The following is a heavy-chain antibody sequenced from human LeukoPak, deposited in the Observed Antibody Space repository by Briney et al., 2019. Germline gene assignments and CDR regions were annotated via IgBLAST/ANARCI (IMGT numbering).Heavy chain of an antibody. V-gene: IGHV1-46*01. J-gene: IGHJ4*02. D-gene: IGHD6-13*01. CDR1: GCTFTSYY. CDR3: ARDYSRSSFYY. CDR2: INPSGGST. Sequence: ASVKVSCKASGCTFTSYYMHWVRQAPGQGLEWMGIINPSGGSTSYAQKFQGRVTMTRDTSTSTVYMELRSLRSEDTAVYYGARDYSRSSFYYWGQGTLVTVSS.